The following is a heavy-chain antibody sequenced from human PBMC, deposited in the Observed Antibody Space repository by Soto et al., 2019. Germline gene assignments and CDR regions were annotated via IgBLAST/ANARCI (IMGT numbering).Heavy chain of an antibody. J-gene: IGHJ4*02. Sequence: SVKVSCKASGFTFTSSAVQWVRQARGQRLEWIGWIVVGSGNTNYAQKFQERVTITRDMSTSTAYMELSSLSSEDTAVYYCAAVEVVAARGSSVIDYWGQGTLVTV. CDR1: GFTFTSSA. V-gene: IGHV1-58*01. CDR3: AAVEVVAARGSSVIDY. CDR2: IVVGSGNT. D-gene: IGHD2-15*01.